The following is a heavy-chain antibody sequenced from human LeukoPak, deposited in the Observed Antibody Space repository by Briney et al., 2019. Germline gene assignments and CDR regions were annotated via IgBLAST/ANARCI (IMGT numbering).Heavy chain of an antibody. CDR2: IYFSGNT. J-gene: IGHJ3*02. CDR1: GPSISSYY. D-gene: IGHD3-16*01. V-gene: IGHV4-59*01. Sequence: SETLSPACTVSGPSISSYYCNSARQPPGKGLEWIGYIYFSGNTNYNTSLKGRVPMSVKTSKNQFSLKWTAVNAADTPWYNSARFRNVVSDIWGQGTRVTDSS. CDR3: ARFRNVVSDI.